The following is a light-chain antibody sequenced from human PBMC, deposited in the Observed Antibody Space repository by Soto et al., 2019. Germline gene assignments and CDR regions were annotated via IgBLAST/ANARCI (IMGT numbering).Light chain of an antibody. CDR2: GSS. J-gene: IGKJ1*01. CDR3: LQYNDRPQT. V-gene: IGKV3-15*01. Sequence: EIVMTQSPATLSVSPGGRATLSCRPSESVVYYLPGYPQRPGQAPRLLIFGSSTRATGIPARFSGSGSGTDFTLTISSLQSEDFAVYYCLQYNDRPQTFGQGTKVEI. CDR1: ESVVYY.